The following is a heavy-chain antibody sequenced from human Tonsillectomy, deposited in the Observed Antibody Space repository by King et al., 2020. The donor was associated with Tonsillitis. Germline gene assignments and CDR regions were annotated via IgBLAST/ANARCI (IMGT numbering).Heavy chain of an antibody. D-gene: IGHD3-3*01. CDR2: ISYSGST. V-gene: IGHV4-59*01. CDR3: ARAWSSRAPFDY. Sequence: QLQESGPGLVKPSETLSLTCTVSGGSISNYYWSWVRQPPGKGLEWVGFISYSGSTNYNPSLKSRVTISVDTSRNHFSLKLNSVTAADTALYYCARAWSSRAPFDYWGQGTLVTVSS. J-gene: IGHJ4*02. CDR1: GGSISNYY.